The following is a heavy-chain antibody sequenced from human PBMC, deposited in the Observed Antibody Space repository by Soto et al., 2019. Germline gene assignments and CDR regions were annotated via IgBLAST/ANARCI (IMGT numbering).Heavy chain of an antibody. V-gene: IGHV3-30-3*01. Sequence: QVQLVESGGGVVQPGRSLRLSCAASGFTFSSYAMHWVRQAPGKGLEWVAVISYDGSNKYYADSVKGRFTISRDNSKNTLYLQMNRLRAEDTAVYYCARGMDSSGWYYYYYGMDVWGQGTTVTVSS. D-gene: IGHD6-19*01. J-gene: IGHJ6*02. CDR1: GFTFSSYA. CDR3: ARGMDSSGWYYYYYGMDV. CDR2: ISYDGSNK.